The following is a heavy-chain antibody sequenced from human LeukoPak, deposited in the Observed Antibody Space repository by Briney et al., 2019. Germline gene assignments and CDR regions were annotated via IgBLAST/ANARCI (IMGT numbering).Heavy chain of an antibody. D-gene: IGHD2-2*01. CDR1: GGTFSSYA. V-gene: IGHV1-69*05. CDR2: IIPIFGTA. Sequence: AASVKVSCKASGGTFSSYAISWVRQAPGQGLEWMGGIIPIFGTANYAQKFQGRVTITTDESTSTAYMELSSLRSEDTAVYYCARDRDCSSTSCYYYFDYWGQGTLVTVSS. J-gene: IGHJ4*02. CDR3: ARDRDCSSTSCYYYFDY.